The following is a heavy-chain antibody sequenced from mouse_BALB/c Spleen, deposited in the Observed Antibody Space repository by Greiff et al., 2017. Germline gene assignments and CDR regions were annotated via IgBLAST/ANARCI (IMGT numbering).Heavy chain of an antibody. V-gene: IGHV5-17*02. CDR2: ISSGSSTI. CDR1: GFTFSSFG. J-gene: IGHJ4*01. CDR3: AYAMDY. Sequence: EVKLMESGGGLVQPGGSRKLSCAASGFTFSSFGMHWVRQAPEKGLEWVAYISSGSSTIYYADTVKGRFTISRDNPKNTLFLQMSSLRSEDTAMYYCAYAMDYWGQGTSVTVSS.